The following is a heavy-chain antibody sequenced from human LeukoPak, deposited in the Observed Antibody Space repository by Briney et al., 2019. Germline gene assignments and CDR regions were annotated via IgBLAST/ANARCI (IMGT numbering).Heavy chain of an antibody. Sequence: SQTLSLTCTVSGGSISSADYYWSWIRQPPGKGLEWIVYVYYSGSTYYNPSLKSRVTISVDTSKNQFSLKLSSVTAADTAVYYCARDQGSTKAYYFDYWGQGTLVTVSS. CDR3: ARDQGSTKAYYFDY. CDR1: GGSISSADYY. CDR2: VYYSGST. D-gene: IGHD5/OR15-5a*01. J-gene: IGHJ4*02. V-gene: IGHV4-30-4*01.